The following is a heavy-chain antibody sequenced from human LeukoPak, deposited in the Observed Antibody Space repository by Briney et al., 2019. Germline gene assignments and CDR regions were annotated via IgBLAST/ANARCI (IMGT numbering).Heavy chain of an antibody. J-gene: IGHJ4*02. CDR2: IYYSGST. Sequence: SETLSLTCTVSGGSISSYYWSWIRQPPGKGLEWIGYIYYSGSTNYSPSLKSRVTISVDTSKNQFSLKLSSVTAADTAVYYCARRWAAQFDYWGQGTLVTVSS. D-gene: IGHD4-23*01. CDR3: ARRWAAQFDY. CDR1: GGSISSYY. V-gene: IGHV4-59*01.